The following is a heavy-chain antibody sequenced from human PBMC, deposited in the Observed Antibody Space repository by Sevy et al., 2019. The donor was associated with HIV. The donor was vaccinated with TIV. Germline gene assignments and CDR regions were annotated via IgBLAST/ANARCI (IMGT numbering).Heavy chain of an antibody. D-gene: IGHD3-3*01. CDR1: GFTFNYAW. CDR3: ASVVKNDFWDGHVNYYGLDV. J-gene: IGHJ6*02. Sequence: GGSLRLSCAASGFTFNYAWMSWVRQAPGKGLEWVGRIKSKTDGGTADYAANLKGRFTISRDDSENTLYLQMNSLKTEDTAVYYCASVVKNDFWDGHVNYYGLDVWGQGTTVTVSS. CDR2: IKSKTDGGTA. V-gene: IGHV3-15*01.